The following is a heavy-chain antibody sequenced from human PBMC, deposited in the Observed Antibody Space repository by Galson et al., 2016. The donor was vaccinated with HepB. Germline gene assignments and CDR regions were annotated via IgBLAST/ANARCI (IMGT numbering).Heavy chain of an antibody. CDR1: GYSITSYG. V-gene: IGHV1-18*04. Sequence: SVKVSCKASGYSITSYGITWVRQAPGQGLEWMGWINTYNGNTNYAQKVQGRFTLTTETSTSTAYMELRSLRSDDTAVYYCARAYYDFWSGIQYYYYMDGWGKGTTVTVSS. CDR2: INTYNGNT. CDR3: ARAYYDFWSGIQYYYYMDG. J-gene: IGHJ6*03. D-gene: IGHD3-3*01.